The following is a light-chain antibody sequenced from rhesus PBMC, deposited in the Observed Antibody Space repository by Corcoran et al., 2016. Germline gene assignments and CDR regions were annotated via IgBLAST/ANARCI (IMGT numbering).Light chain of an antibody. CDR1: ENVNNY. J-gene: IGKJ4*01. V-gene: IGKV1-74*01. Sequence: DIQMTQSTSSLSASVGDRVTIPCRASENVNNYLNWYQQKPGKAPKLLIYKASTLQSGVPSRFSGSGSGTEYTFTISSLQPEDVATYYCQHGYGTPLTFGGGTKVELK. CDR2: KAS. CDR3: QHGYGTPLT.